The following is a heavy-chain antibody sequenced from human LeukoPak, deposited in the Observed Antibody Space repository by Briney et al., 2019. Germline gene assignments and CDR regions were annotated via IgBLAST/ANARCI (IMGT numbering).Heavy chain of an antibody. Sequence: GGSLRLSCAASGFTFSNYWMHWVRQAPGKGLVWVSRINSDGSSTNCADSVKGRFTISRDNVKNTLYLQMNSLRAEDTAVYYCAKKSSGWSVAGDDFWGQGTLVTVPS. V-gene: IGHV3-74*01. CDR2: INSDGSST. CDR3: AKKSSGWSVAGDDF. J-gene: IGHJ4*02. CDR1: GFTFSNYW. D-gene: IGHD6-19*01.